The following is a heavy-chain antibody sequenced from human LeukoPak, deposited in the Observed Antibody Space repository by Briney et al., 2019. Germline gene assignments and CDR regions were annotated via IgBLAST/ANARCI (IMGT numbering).Heavy chain of an antibody. CDR2: IYSGDST. J-gene: IGHJ4*02. V-gene: IGHV3-53*01. Sequence: PGGSLRLSCAASGFTVSSNYMSWVRQAPGKGLECVSVIYSGDSTSYADSVKGRFTISRDNFKNTLYLQMNSLRAEDTAVYYCARQIIHRGFDYWGRGTLVTVSS. CDR1: GFTVSSNY. D-gene: IGHD3-10*01. CDR3: ARQIIHRGFDY.